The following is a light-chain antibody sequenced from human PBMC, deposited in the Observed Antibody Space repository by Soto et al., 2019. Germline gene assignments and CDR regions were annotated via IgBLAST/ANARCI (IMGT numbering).Light chain of an antibody. CDR1: QRVSTR. V-gene: IGKV1-5*01. CDR2: AAS. J-gene: IGKJ1*01. CDR3: QQYSLYWT. Sequence: SVGENGAITRRSRQRVSTRLEWYQQNPGKAPTVLIYAASSWAGGVPSRFTGSGSGTEFTLTINSLQPDDFATYYCQQYSLYWTFGQGTIV.